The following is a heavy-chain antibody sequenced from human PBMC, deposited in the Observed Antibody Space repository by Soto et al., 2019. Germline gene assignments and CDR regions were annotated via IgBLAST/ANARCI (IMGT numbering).Heavy chain of an antibody. CDR1: ADTFTSYG. CDR3: ARGSSGWLTNWFDP. D-gene: IGHD6-19*01. Sequence: ASVKVSCKASADTFTSYGISWVRQAPGQGLEWMGWISAYNGNTNYAQKLKGRVTMTTDTSTSTAYMELRSLRSDDTVVYYCARGSSGWLTNWFDPWGQGTLVTVSS. V-gene: IGHV1-18*01. J-gene: IGHJ5*02. CDR2: ISAYNGNT.